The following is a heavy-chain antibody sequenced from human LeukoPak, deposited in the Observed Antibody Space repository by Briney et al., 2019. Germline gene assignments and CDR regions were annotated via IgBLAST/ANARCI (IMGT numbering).Heavy chain of an antibody. CDR3: ARGNLVRAVAGPNFDY. V-gene: IGHV1-69*05. Sequence: SVKVSCKASGGTFSSYAISWVRQAPGQGLEWMGGIIPIFGTANYAQKFQGRVTTTTDESTSTAYMELSSLRSEDTAVYYCARGNLVRAVAGPNFDYWGQGTLVTVSS. D-gene: IGHD6-19*01. J-gene: IGHJ4*02. CDR2: IIPIFGTA. CDR1: GGTFSSYA.